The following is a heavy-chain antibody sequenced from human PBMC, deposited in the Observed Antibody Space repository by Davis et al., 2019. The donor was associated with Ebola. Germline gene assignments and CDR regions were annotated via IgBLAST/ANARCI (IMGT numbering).Heavy chain of an antibody. V-gene: IGHV4-61*08. CDR3: ARGRTIWYGMDV. D-gene: IGHD3-3*01. J-gene: IGHJ6*02. Sequence: MPSETLSLTCTVSGGSISSGGYYWSWIRQHPGKGLEWIGYIYYSGSTNYNPSLKSRVTISVDTSKNQFSLKLSSVTAADTAVYYCARGRTIWYGMDVWGQGTTVTVSS. CDR1: GGSISSGGYY. CDR2: IYYSGST.